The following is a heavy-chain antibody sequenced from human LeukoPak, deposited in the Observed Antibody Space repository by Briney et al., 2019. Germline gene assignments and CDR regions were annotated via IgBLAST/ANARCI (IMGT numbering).Heavy chain of an antibody. Sequence: PSGGSLRLSCAASGFTFSSYSMNWVRQAPGKGLEWVSYLSSNSGTIYYADSVEGRFTISRDNAKNSLYLQMNSLRAEDTAVYYCARYDYGSGSNTWFDPWGQGTLVTVSS. J-gene: IGHJ5*02. V-gene: IGHV3-48*01. D-gene: IGHD3-10*01. CDR1: GFTFSSYS. CDR2: LSSNSGTI. CDR3: ARYDYGSGSNTWFDP.